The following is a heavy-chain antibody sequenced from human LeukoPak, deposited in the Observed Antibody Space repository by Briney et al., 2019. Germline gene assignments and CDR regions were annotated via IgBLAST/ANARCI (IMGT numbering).Heavy chain of an antibody. J-gene: IGHJ6*02. D-gene: IGHD6-13*01. CDR1: GYTFTGYY. V-gene: IGHV1-2*02. CDR2: INPNSGGT. Sequence: SSVKVSCKASGYTFTGYYMHWVRQAPGQGLELMGCINPNSGGTNYAQKFQGRVTMTRDTSISTAYMELSRLRSDDTAVYYCARDQSGSSSWYVNYYYGMDVWGQGTTVTVSS. CDR3: ARDQSGSSSWYVNYYYGMDV.